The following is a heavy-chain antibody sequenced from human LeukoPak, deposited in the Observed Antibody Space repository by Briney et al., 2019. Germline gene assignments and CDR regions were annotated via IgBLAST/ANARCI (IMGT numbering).Heavy chain of an antibody. Sequence: PSETLSLTCTVSGGSISSYYWSWIRQPPGKGLEWIAYIYYSGTTNYNPSLKSRVTISVDTSKNQFSLKLRSVTAADTAVYYCAREDGDYSFDYWGQGTLVTVSS. CDR1: GGSISSYY. CDR2: IYYSGTT. V-gene: IGHV4-59*01. J-gene: IGHJ4*02. D-gene: IGHD4-17*01. CDR3: AREDGDYSFDY.